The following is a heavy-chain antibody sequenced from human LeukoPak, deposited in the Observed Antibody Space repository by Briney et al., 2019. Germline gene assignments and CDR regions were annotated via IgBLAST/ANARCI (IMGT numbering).Heavy chain of an antibody. CDR1: GGSISSSNW. CDR2: IYHSGST. Sequence: SETVSLTCAVSGGSISSSNWWSWVRQPPGKGLEWIGEIYHSGSTNYNPSLKSRVTISVDKSKNQFSLKLSSVTAADTAVYYCARIGDSSSWPLGFDYWGQGTLVTVSS. J-gene: IGHJ4*02. CDR3: ARIGDSSSWPLGFDY. V-gene: IGHV4-4*02. D-gene: IGHD6-13*01.